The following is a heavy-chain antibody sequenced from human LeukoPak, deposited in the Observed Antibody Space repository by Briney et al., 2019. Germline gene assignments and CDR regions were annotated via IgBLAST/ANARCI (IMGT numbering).Heavy chain of an antibody. CDR2: ISGSGGST. V-gene: IGHV3-23*01. CDR3: AKVVGSSGLWPEVAFDI. D-gene: IGHD6-19*01. CDR1: GFSFSSYA. J-gene: IGHJ3*02. Sequence: GGSLRLSCAASGFSFSSYAMSWVRQPPGKGLEWVSAISGSGGSTYYADSVKRRFTISRDNSKNTLYLQMNSLRAEETAVYYCAKVVGSSGLWPEVAFDIGGQGTMVTVSS.